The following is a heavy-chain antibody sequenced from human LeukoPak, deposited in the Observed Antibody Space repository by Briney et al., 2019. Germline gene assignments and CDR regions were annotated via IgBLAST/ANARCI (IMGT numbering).Heavy chain of an antibody. D-gene: IGHD1-1*01. J-gene: IGHJ5*02. CDR2: IYCSGST. CDR3: ARTGTRWFDP. V-gene: IGHV4-59*08. Sequence: PSETLSLTCTVSGGSISSYYWSWIRQPPGKGLEWIGYIYCSGSTNYNPSLKSRVTISVDTSKNQFSLKLSSVTAADTAVYYCARTGTRWFDPWGQGTLVTVSS. CDR1: GGSISSYY.